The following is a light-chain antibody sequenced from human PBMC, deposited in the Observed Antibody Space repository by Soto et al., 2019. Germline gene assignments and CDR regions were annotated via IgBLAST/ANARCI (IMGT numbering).Light chain of an antibody. CDR3: QQCDSLPYT. CDR2: EAS. Sequence: DILMTQSPSSLSTFVGGRVTITCQASHDIGKFLNSYQWKPGKAPKLLIYEASSLETGVPSRFSGSGSGPDFSFTISSLQPEDIATYYCQQCDSLPYTCGQGTTLEIE. CDR1: HDIGKF. J-gene: IGKJ2*01. V-gene: IGKV1-33*01.